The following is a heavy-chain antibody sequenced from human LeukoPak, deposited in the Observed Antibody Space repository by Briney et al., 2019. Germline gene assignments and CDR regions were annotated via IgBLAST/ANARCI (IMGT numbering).Heavy chain of an antibody. J-gene: IGHJ4*02. CDR1: GFTFSSYG. D-gene: IGHD6-19*01. V-gene: IGHV3-30*02. Sequence: PGGSLRLSCAASGFTFSSYGMHWVRQAPGKGLEWVAFIRYDGSNKYHADSVKGRFTISRDNSKNTLYLHVNSLRPEDTAVYYCARDPGSDIAVAGTFDYWGQGTLVTVSS. CDR3: ARDPGSDIAVAGTFDY. CDR2: IRYDGSNK.